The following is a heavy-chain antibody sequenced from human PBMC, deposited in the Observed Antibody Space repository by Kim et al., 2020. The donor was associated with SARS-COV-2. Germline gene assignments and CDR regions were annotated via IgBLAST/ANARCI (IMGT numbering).Heavy chain of an antibody. CDR3: ARYTIRYFQH. CDR1: GGSFSGYY. V-gene: IGHV4-34*01. Sequence: SETLSLTCAVYGGSFSGYYWSWIRQPPGKGLEWIGEINHSGSTNYNPSLKSRVTISVDTSKNQFSLKLSSVTAADTAVYYCARYTIRYFQHWGQGTLVTVSS. J-gene: IGHJ1*01. CDR2: INHSGST.